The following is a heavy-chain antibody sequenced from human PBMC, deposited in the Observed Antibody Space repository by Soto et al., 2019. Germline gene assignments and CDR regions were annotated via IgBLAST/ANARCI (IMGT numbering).Heavy chain of an antibody. CDR1: GITLRSLG. CDR2: ITESGGST. CDR3: ASRGGSPYYFDY. J-gene: IGHJ4*02. Sequence: VGSLRLSCAASGITLRSLGMTWVRQAPGKGLQWVSGITESGGSTYYADPVKGRFTISRDNSKNTLYLQMNSLRAEDTAVYYCASRGGSPYYFDYWGQGTLVTVSS. D-gene: IGHD2-2*01. V-gene: IGHV3-23*01.